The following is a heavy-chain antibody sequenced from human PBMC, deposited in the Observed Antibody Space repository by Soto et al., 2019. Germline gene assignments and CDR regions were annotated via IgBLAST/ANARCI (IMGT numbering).Heavy chain of an antibody. CDR1: GGSFSGYY. CDR3: ARGGANCTNGVCRFDY. CDR2: INHSGST. Sequence: QVQLQQWGAGLLKPSETLSLTCAVYGGSFSGYYWSWIRQPPGKGLEWIGEINHSGSTNYNPSLNSRVTISVDTSKNQFALRLSSVTAAETAVYYCARGGANCTNGVCRFDYWGQGTLVTVSS. V-gene: IGHV4-34*01. D-gene: IGHD2-8*01. J-gene: IGHJ4*02.